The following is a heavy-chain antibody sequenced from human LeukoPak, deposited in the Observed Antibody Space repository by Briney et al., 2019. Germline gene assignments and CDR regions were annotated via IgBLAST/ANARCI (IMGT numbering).Heavy chain of an antibody. CDR3: AKRGVVIRVILVGFHKEAYYFDS. CDR2: ISGSGGGT. CDR1: GITLSNYG. D-gene: IGHD3-22*01. Sequence: GGSLRLSCAVSGITLSNYGMSWFRQPPGKGLEWVAGISGSGGGTNYADSVKGRFTISRDNPRNTLYLQMNSLRAEDTAVYFCAKRGVVIRVILVGFHKEAYYFDSWGQGALVTVSS. J-gene: IGHJ4*02. V-gene: IGHV3-23*01.